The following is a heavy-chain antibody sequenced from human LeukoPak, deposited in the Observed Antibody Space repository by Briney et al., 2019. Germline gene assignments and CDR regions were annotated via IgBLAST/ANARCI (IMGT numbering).Heavy chain of an antibody. CDR3: ARDPDYYDSSGPFDY. J-gene: IGHJ4*02. V-gene: IGHV3-30*03. CDR2: ISYDGSNK. CDR1: GFTFSSYS. D-gene: IGHD3-22*01. Sequence: GGSLRLSCAASGFTFSSYSMNWVRQAPGKGLEWVAVISYDGSNKYYADSVKGRFTISRDNSKNTLYLQMNSLRAEDTAVYYCARDPDYYDSSGPFDYWGQGTLVTVSS.